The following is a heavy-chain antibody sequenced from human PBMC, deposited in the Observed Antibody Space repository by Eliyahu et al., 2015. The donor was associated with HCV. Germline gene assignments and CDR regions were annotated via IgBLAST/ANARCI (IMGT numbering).Heavy chain of an antibody. CDR3: AREAGATDY. V-gene: IGHV3-66*01. D-gene: IGHD1-26*01. J-gene: IGHJ4*02. Sequence: EVQLVESGGGLVQPGGSVRLSCAXSGFTXSSSYMXWVRQAPGKGLEWVSILYIDGSTYYADSVKGRFTISRDNSKNTLYLQMNTLRVEDTAVYYCAREAGATDYWGQGTLVTVSS. CDR1: GFTXSSSY. CDR2: LYIDGST.